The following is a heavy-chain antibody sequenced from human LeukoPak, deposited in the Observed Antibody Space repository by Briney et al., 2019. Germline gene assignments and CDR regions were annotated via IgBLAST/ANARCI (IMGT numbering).Heavy chain of an antibody. Sequence: GGSLRLSCAASGFTFSSCGMHWVRQAPGKGLEWVAFIRYDGSNKYYADSVKGRFTISRDNSKNTLYLQMNSLRAEDTAVYYCAVQRTLWQQLLDYWGQGTLVTVSS. V-gene: IGHV3-30*02. D-gene: IGHD6-13*01. J-gene: IGHJ4*02. CDR3: AVQRTLWQQLLDY. CDR1: GFTFSSCG. CDR2: IRYDGSNK.